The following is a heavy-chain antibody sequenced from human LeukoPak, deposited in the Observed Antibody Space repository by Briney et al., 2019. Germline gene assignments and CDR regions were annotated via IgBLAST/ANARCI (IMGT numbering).Heavy chain of an antibody. J-gene: IGHJ4*01. CDR3: AREESSGFNYFDY. D-gene: IGHD6-19*01. Sequence: SVKVSCKASRGTFSSYAISWVRQAPGQGLEWMGGIIPIFGTANYAQKFQGRVTITADESTSTAYMELSSLRSEDTAVYYCAREESSGFNYFDYWGQGTLVTVSS. V-gene: IGHV1-69*13. CDR2: IIPIFGTA. CDR1: RGTFSSYA.